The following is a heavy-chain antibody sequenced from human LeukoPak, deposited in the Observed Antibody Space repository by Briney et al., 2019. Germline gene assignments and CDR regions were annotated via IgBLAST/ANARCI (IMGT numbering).Heavy chain of an antibody. D-gene: IGHD4-17*01. Sequence: PGGSLRLSCAASGFTFSSYAMHWVRQAPGKGLEWVAVISNDGTNEYYAGSMKGRFTISRDNSKNTLYLQMNSLTGGDTAVYYCAVDYGDYIDAFDIWGQGTMVTVSS. V-gene: IGHV3-30*04. CDR1: GFTFSSYA. CDR2: ISNDGTNE. CDR3: AVDYGDYIDAFDI. J-gene: IGHJ3*02.